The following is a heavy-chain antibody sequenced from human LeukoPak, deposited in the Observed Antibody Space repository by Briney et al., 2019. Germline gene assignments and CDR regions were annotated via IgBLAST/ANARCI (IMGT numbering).Heavy chain of an antibody. CDR2: ISGDGGST. CDR1: GFTFDDYA. Sequence: PGGSLRLSCAASGFTFDDYAMHWVRQAPGKGLEWVSLISGDGGSTYYADSVKGRFTISRDNIKNSLYLQMNSLRTEDTALYYCAKDIPEGSGTNDAFDIWGQGTMVTVSS. V-gene: IGHV3-43*02. D-gene: IGHD2-2*01. J-gene: IGHJ3*02. CDR3: AKDIPEGSGTNDAFDI.